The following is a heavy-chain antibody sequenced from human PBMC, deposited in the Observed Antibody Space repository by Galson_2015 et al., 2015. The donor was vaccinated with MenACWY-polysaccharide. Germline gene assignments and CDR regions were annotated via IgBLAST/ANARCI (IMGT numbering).Heavy chain of an antibody. V-gene: IGHV1-18*01. CDR2: ICAYNGNT. D-gene: IGHD2-15*01. CDR3: ARVGQYCSGDSCFDY. CDR1: GYTFTSYG. J-gene: IGHJ4*02. Sequence: SVKVSCKASGYTFTSYGISWVRQAPGQGLEWMGWICAYNGNTDYAQKLQGRVTMTTDTSTSTAYMELRSLRSDDTAVYYCARVGQYCSGDSCFDYWGQGTLVTVSS.